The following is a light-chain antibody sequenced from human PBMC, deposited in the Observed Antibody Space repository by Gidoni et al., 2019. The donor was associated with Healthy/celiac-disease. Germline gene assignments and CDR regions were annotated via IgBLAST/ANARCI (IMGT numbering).Light chain of an antibody. J-gene: IGKJ2*01. Sequence: EIVLTQSPGTLSLSPGERATLSCRASQSVSSSYLAWYQQKPGQAPRLLIYCASSRATGIPDRFSGSGSGTDFTLTISRLEPEGFAVYYCQQYGSSPVTFGQGTKLEIK. CDR1: QSVSSSY. CDR2: CAS. V-gene: IGKV3-20*01. CDR3: QQYGSSPVT.